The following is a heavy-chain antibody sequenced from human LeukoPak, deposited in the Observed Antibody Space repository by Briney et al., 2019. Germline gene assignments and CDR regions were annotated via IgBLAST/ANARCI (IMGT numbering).Heavy chain of an antibody. J-gene: IGHJ3*01. Sequence: SETLSLTCTVSGGPICSLYWSWIRQPPGKGLEYIGYIYNSGSTNYNPSLKSRVTISVDTSKNKFSLKLNSVIAADTAVYYCVREAATYYYDSSDYYRQTELFDVWGQGTMVTVSS. D-gene: IGHD3-22*01. CDR2: IYNSGST. CDR3: VREAATYYYDSSDYYRQTELFDV. CDR1: GGPICSLY. V-gene: IGHV4-59*01.